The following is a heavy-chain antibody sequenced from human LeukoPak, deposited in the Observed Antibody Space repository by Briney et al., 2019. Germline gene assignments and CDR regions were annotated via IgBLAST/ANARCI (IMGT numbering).Heavy chain of an antibody. Sequence: GGSLRLSCSTSGFTFGDYAMTWVRQAPGQGLEWITFIRSRTYGGARDYAASVKGRFTISRDDSKSVAYLQMDSLKTEDTAVYYCTRATRVSIFGVQYYFDYWGQGTLVTVSS. J-gene: IGHJ4*02. D-gene: IGHD3-3*01. CDR1: GFTFGDYA. CDR3: TRATRVSIFGVQYYFDY. V-gene: IGHV3-49*04. CDR2: IRSRTYGGAR.